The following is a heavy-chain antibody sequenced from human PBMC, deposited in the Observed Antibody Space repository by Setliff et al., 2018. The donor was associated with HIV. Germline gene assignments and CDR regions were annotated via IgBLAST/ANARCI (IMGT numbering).Heavy chain of an antibody. CDR1: GYNFTIFG. J-gene: IGHJ5*01. Sequence: ASVKVSCKASGYNFTIFGITWVRQAPGQGLEWMGWSSAYNGNTNYAQKLQGRITLTIDTVTTTAYMDLRSLTSDDTAMYYCARAPPINFWSGYYTGPQGWFDSWGQGSLVTVSS. D-gene: IGHD3-3*01. CDR3: ARAPPINFWSGYYTGPQGWFDS. V-gene: IGHV1-18*01. CDR2: SSAYNGNT.